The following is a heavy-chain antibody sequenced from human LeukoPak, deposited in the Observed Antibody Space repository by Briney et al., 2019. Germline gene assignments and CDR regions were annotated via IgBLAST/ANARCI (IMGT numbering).Heavy chain of an antibody. J-gene: IGHJ4*02. D-gene: IGHD6-6*01. Sequence: SETLSLTCTLSGRSISSYYWSWIRPPAGKGLEWIGRIYTSGSTHYKPSLKSRVTMSVDTSKNQFSLKLSAVTAADTAVYYCARGASAARNAVFDYWGQGTLVTVSS. CDR3: ARGASAARNAVFDY. CDR1: GRSISSYY. V-gene: IGHV4-4*07. CDR2: IYTSGST.